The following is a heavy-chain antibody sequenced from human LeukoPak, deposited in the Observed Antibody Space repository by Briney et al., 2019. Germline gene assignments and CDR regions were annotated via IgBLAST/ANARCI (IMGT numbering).Heavy chain of an antibody. V-gene: IGHV3-23*01. CDR2: ISGSGGST. CDR1: GFTFSSYA. J-gene: IGHJ4*02. D-gene: IGHD6-13*01. CDR3: AKDGLYSSSWYAGRPDAFDY. Sequence: GGSLRLSCAASGFTFSSYAMSWVRQAPGKGLEWVSAISGSGGSTYYADSVKGRFTISRDNSKNTLYLQMNSLRAEDTAVYYCAKDGLYSSSWYAGRPDAFDYWGQGTLVTVSS.